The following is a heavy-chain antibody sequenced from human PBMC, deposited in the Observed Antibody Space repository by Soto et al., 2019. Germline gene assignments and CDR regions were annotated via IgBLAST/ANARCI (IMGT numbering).Heavy chain of an antibody. J-gene: IGHJ4*02. Sequence: PSETLSLTCAVYGGSFSGYYWSWIRQPPGKGLEWIGEINHSGSTNYNPSLKSRVTISVDTSKNQFSLKLSSVTAADTAVYYCARGRPSSPSSRLVSNLSLYFDYWGQGTLVTSPQ. CDR3: ARGRPSSPSSRLVSNLSLYFDY. CDR1: GGSFSGYY. CDR2: INHSGST. V-gene: IGHV4-34*01. D-gene: IGHD6-6*01.